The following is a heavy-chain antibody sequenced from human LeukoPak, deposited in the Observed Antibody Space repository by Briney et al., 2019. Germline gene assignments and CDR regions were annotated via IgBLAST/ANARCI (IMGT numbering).Heavy chain of an antibody. D-gene: IGHD6-13*01. CDR1: GFTFSNYW. Sequence: GGSLRLSCAASGFTFSNYWMSWVRQAQGKGLEGVANIKQDGSEKHYVDSVKGRFTISRDNAKNSLFLQMNSLRAEDTAVYYCARVKQQLVRLLGRDTTYYYYYYIDAWGKGTTVTVSS. CDR3: ARVKQQLVRLLGRDTTYYYYYYIDA. V-gene: IGHV3-7*01. J-gene: IGHJ6*03. CDR2: IKQDGSEK.